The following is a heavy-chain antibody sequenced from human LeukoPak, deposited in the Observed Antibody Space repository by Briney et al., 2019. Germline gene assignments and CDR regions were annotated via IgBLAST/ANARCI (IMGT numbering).Heavy chain of an antibody. D-gene: IGHD6-13*01. V-gene: IGHV3-74*01. Sequence: PGGSLRLSCAVSGFTFSSYWMHWVRQAPGKGLVWVSRINSDGSSTSYADSVKGRFTISRDNAKNTLYLQMNSLRAEDTAVYYCARGYSSSWSFDYWGQGTLVTVSS. J-gene: IGHJ4*02. CDR3: ARGYSSSWSFDY. CDR2: INSDGSST. CDR1: GFTFSSYW.